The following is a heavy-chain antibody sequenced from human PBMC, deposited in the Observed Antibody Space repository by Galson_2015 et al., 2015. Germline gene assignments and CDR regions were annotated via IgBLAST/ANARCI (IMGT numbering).Heavy chain of an antibody. V-gene: IGHV4-31*03. J-gene: IGHJ6*03. Sequence: TLSLTCTVSGGSIRSGHYYWTWIRQHPGKGLEWIGYIFHSGSTYYNPSLKSRAALSLDTPKNQFSLKVSSVTAADTAVYFCARCSGYYHMDVWGKGTTVTVSS. D-gene: IGHD3-10*02. CDR1: GGSIRSGHYY. CDR2: IFHSGST. CDR3: ARCSGYYHMDV.